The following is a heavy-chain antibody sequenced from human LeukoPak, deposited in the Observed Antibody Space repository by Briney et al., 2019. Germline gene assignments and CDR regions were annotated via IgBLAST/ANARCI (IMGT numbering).Heavy chain of an antibody. CDR2: IYYSGST. CDR3: ASAFVPGRFDY. CDR1: GGSISSSSYY. V-gene: IGHV4-39*07. Sequence: SETLSLTCTVSGGSISSSSYYWGWIRQPPGKGLEWIGSIYYSGSTYYDPSLKSRVTISVDTSKNQFSLKLSSVTAADTAVYYCASAFVPGRFDYWGQGTLVTVSS. D-gene: IGHD6-6*01. J-gene: IGHJ4*02.